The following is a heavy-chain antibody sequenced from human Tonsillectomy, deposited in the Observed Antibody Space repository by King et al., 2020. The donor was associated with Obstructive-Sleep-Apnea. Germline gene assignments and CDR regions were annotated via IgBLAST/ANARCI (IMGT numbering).Heavy chain of an antibody. J-gene: IGHJ6*02. CDR2: INHSGST. CDR1: GGSFSGYY. V-gene: IGHV4-34*01. D-gene: IGHD3-3*01. CDR3: ASPSGRFLEWLDYYYYYGMDV. Sequence: HVQLQQWGAGLLKPSETLSLTCAVYGGSFSGYYWSWIRQPPGKGLEWIGEINHSGSTNYNPSLKSRVTISVDTSKNQFSLKLSSVTAADTAVYYCASPSGRFLEWLDYYYYYGMDVWGQGTTVTVSS.